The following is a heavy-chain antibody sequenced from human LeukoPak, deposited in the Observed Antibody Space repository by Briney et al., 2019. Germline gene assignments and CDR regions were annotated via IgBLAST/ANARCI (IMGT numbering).Heavy chain of an antibody. J-gene: IGHJ4*02. V-gene: IGHV3-23*01. D-gene: IGHD2-15*01. CDR2: ISGGGRTT. CDR3: AKNVVVKRYIDF. CDR1: GFTFSYHA. Sequence: GGSLRLSCAASGFTFSYHAMSWVRQAPGKGLQWVAVISGGGRTTEYEDFVKGRFTISRDNSKNTLSRQMNSLTVEDTAIYFCAKNVVVKRYIDFWGQGTLVTVSS.